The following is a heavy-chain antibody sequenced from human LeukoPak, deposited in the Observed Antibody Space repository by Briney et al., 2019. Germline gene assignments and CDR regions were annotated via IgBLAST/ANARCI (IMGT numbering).Heavy chain of an antibody. Sequence: ETLSLTCAVYGGSFSGYYWSWIRQPPGKGLEWIGEINHSGSTNYNPSLKSRVTISVDTSKNQFSLKLSSVTAADTAVYYCASVYYDSSEIYYYYYYMDVWGKGTTVTVSS. CDR1: GGSFSGYY. CDR2: INHSGST. J-gene: IGHJ6*03. D-gene: IGHD3-22*01. V-gene: IGHV4-34*01. CDR3: ASVYYDSSEIYYYYYYMDV.